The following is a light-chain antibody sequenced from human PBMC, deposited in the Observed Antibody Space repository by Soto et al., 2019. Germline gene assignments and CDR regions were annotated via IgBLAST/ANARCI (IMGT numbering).Light chain of an antibody. Sequence: DIQTTQSPSSLSAFVGDRVTLTCRTSDNIAKYLNWYQQKPGQVPKLLIVAASRLQSGVPTRFSGSGSGTDFTLTINNLQPEDFATYFCQQSYSAPPWTFGQGTKGEVK. CDR3: QQSYSAPPWT. V-gene: IGKV1-39*01. J-gene: IGKJ1*01. CDR2: AAS. CDR1: DNIAKY.